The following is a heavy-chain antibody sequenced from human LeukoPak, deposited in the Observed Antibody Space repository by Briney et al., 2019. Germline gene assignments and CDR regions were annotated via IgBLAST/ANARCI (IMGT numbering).Heavy chain of an antibody. CDR1: GGSFSGYY. CDR2: INHSGST. D-gene: IGHD5-18*01. V-gene: IGHV4-34*01. Sequence: SETLSLTCAVYGGSFSGYYWSWIRQPPGKGLEWIGEINHSGSTNYNPSLKSRVTISVDTSKNQFSLKLSSVTAADTAGYYCARVGGGYSYGPFDYWGQGTLVTVSS. CDR3: ARVGGGYSYGPFDY. J-gene: IGHJ4*02.